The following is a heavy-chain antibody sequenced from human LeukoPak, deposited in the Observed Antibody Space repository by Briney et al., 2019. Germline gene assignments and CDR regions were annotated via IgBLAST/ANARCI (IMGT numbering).Heavy chain of an antibody. Sequence: GGSLRLSCAASGFTFSSYEMNWVRQAPGKGLEWVSYITSSGNAILYADSVKGRLTISRDNAKNSLYLQMNSLRAEDTALYYCARDGHHYYGMDVWGQGTTVTVSS. J-gene: IGHJ6*02. CDR2: ITSSGNAI. V-gene: IGHV3-48*03. CDR1: GFTFSSYE. CDR3: ARDGHHYYGMDV.